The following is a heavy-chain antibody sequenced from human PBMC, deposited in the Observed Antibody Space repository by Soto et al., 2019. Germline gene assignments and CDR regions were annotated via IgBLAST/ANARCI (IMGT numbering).Heavy chain of an antibody. V-gene: IGHV1-46*01. CDR1: GGTFSSYT. CDR2: INPSGGST. J-gene: IGHJ5*02. CDR3: ARGHITIFGVVPPHDP. D-gene: IGHD3-3*01. Sequence: GASVKVSCKASGGTFSSYTISWVRQAPGQGLEWMGIINPSGGSTSYAQKFQGRVTMTRDTSTSTVYMELSSLRSEDTAVYYCARGHITIFGVVPPHDPWGQGTLVTVSS.